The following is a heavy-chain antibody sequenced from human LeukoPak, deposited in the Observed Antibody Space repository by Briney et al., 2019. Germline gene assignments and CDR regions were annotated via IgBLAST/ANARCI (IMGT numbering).Heavy chain of an antibody. V-gene: IGHV3-48*03. Sequence: QSGGSLRLSCAASGFTFSSYEMNWVRQAPGKGLEWVSYISSSGSTIYYADSVKGRFTISRDNAKNSLYLQMNSLRAEDTAVYYCARDLEMDYYDSSGYPAWGQGTLVTVSS. CDR2: ISSSGSTI. CDR1: GFTFSSYE. CDR3: ARDLEMDYYDSSGYPA. D-gene: IGHD3-22*01. J-gene: IGHJ4*02.